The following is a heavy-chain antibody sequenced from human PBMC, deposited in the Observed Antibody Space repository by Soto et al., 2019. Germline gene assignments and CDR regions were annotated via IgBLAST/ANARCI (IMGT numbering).Heavy chain of an antibody. V-gene: IGHV4-59*01. Sequence: SETLSLTCTVSGGSISSYYWSWIRQPPGKGLEWIGYIYYSGSTNYNPSLKSRVTISVDTSKNQFSLKLSSVTAADTAVYYCAREGMRIAAVGFDIWGQGTMVTVSS. CDR3: AREGMRIAAVGFDI. CDR2: IYYSGST. D-gene: IGHD6-13*01. CDR1: GGSISSYY. J-gene: IGHJ3*02.